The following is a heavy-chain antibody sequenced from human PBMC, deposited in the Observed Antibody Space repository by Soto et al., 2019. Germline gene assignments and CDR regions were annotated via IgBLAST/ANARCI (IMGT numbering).Heavy chain of an antibody. V-gene: IGHV3-74*01. J-gene: IGHJ4*02. CDR2: ISADGSST. CDR3: ARDLRDGYNSIDY. D-gene: IGHD5-12*01. CDR1: GFTFSSYW. Sequence: EVPLVESGGGLLQPGGSLRLSCAASGFTFSSYWMHWVRQAPGKGLVWVSRISADGSSTSYADSVKGRFTISRDNAKNTVYLQMNSLRADDTAVYYCARDLRDGYNSIDYWGQGTLVTVSS.